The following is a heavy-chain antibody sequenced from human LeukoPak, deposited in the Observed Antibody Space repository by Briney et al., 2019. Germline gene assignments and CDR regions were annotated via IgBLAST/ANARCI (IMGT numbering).Heavy chain of an antibody. J-gene: IGHJ4*02. CDR1: GFTFSDYY. CDR2: ISSSGSTI. V-gene: IGHV3-11*01. Sequence: PGGSLRLSCAASGFTFSDYYMSWIRQAPGKGLEWVSYISSSGSTIYYADPVKGRFTISRDNAKNSLYLQMNSLRAEDTAVYYCARDFGVEMATEIGYFDYWGQGTLVTVSS. CDR3: ARDFGVEMATEIGYFDY. D-gene: IGHD5-24*01.